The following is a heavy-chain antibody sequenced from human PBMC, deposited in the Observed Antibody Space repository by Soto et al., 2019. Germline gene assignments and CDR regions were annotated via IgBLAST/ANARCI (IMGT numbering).Heavy chain of an antibody. D-gene: IGHD3-3*01. CDR1: GGSISSGGYY. Sequence: TLSLTCTVSGGSISSGGYYWNWIRQHPGKGLEWIGYIYYSGSTYYNPSLKSRVTISVDTSKNQFSLKLSSVTAADTAVYYCAGTPSGYYVRFDPWGQGTLVTSP. CDR2: IYYSGST. V-gene: IGHV4-31*03. J-gene: IGHJ5*02. CDR3: AGTPSGYYVRFDP.